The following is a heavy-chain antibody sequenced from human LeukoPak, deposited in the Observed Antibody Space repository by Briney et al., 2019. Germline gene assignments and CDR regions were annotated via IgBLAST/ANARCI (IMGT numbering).Heavy chain of an antibody. V-gene: IGHV1-69*01. D-gene: IGHD2-8*02. Sequence: PVKVYCKASGGTFSSYAISWVGQAPGQGLEWMGGSIPIFGTANYAQKFQGRVTITADESTSTAYMELSSLRSEDTAVYYCAIHRPTGHYDYWGQGTLVTVSS. CDR1: GGTFSSYA. CDR3: AIHRPTGHYDY. J-gene: IGHJ4*02. CDR2: SIPIFGTA.